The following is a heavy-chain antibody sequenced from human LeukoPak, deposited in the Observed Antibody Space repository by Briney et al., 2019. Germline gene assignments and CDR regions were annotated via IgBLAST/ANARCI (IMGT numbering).Heavy chain of an antibody. CDR3: AKKGYYDGSGYYMYYFDH. CDR2: INSGGTVT. V-gene: IGHV3-74*01. J-gene: IGHJ4*02. D-gene: IGHD3-22*01. CDR1: GFTFSDFW. Sequence: GGSLRLSCAASGFTFSDFWMHWVRQAPGKGLVWVSRINSGGTVTNYADSVKGRLTISRDNAKNTLYLQMNSLRAEDTAVYYCAKKGYYDGSGYYMYYFDHWGQGTLVTVSS.